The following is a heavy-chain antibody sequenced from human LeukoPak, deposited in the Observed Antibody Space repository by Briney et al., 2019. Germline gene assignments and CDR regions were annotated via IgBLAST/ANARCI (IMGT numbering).Heavy chain of an antibody. V-gene: IGHV1-2*02. Sequence: GASVKVSCKASGYTFTSSDINWVRQATGQGLEWMGWINPNSGGTNYAQQFQGRLTMTRDTSISTAYMELSRLRSDDTAVYYCARVKTMIIVVSLFDYWGQGTLVTVSS. CDR2: INPNSGGT. D-gene: IGHD3-22*01. J-gene: IGHJ4*02. CDR1: GYTFTSSD. CDR3: ARVKTMIIVVSLFDY.